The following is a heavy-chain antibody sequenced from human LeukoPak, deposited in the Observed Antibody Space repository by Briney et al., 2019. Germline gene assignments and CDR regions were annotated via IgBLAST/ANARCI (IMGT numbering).Heavy chain of an antibody. CDR3: AKTHSGDGYNYQNAFDI. Sequence: WGSLRLSCAASGFTFSSYAMSWVRQAPGKGLEWVSAISGSGGSTYYADSVKGRFTISRDNSKNTLYLQMNSLRAEDTAVYYCAKTHSGDGYNYQNAFDIWGQGTMVTVSS. CDR2: ISGSGGST. CDR1: GFTFSSYA. D-gene: IGHD5-24*01. J-gene: IGHJ3*02. V-gene: IGHV3-23*01.